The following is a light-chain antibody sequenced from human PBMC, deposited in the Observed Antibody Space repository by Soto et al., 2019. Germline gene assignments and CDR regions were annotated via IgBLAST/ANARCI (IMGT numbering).Light chain of an antibody. V-gene: IGLV1-44*01. CDR3: AAWDDSLNGFWV. Sequence: QSVLTQPPSASGTPGQRVTISCSGSTSNIGSNTVNWYQQLPGTAPKLLIYSSNQRPSGVPDRFSGSKSGTSASLAISGLQSDDEADCYCAAWDDSLNGFWVFGGGTKVTVL. J-gene: IGLJ3*02. CDR1: TSNIGSNT. CDR2: SSN.